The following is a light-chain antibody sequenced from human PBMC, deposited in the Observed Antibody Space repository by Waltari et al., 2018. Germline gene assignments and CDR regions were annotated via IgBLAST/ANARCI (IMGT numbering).Light chain of an antibody. CDR1: QGMSSY. CDR2: AAS. J-gene: IGKJ1*01. Sequence: AIRMTQSPSPFSASTGDRVTITCRASQGMSSYLAWYQPKPGKAPKILIYAASTLQSGVPSRFSGSGSGTDFTLTISCLQSEDFATYYCQQYYSYPLTFGQGTKVEIK. V-gene: IGKV1-8*01. CDR3: QQYYSYPLT.